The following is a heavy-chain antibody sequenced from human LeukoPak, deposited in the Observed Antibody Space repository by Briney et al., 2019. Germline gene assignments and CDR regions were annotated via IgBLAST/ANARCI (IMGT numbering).Heavy chain of an antibody. CDR2: IYWDDDK. CDR3: AHIMRNWNDFDY. V-gene: IGHV2-5*02. J-gene: IGHJ4*02. Sequence: SGPTLVNPTQTLTLTCTFSGFSLRTRGVGVGWIRQPPGKALEWLALIYWDDDKRYSPSLKSRHTITKDTSKNQVVLTMTNMDPVDTATYYCAHIMRNWNDFDYWGQGTLVAVSS. CDR1: GFSLRTRGVG. D-gene: IGHD1-1*01.